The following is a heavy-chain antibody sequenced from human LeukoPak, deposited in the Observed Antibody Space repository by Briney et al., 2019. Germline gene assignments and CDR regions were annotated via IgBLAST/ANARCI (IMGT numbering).Heavy chain of an antibody. D-gene: IGHD3-10*01. CDR2: FYSCGST. Sequence: TGGSLRLSCAASGFTVSSNYMSWVRQAPGKGLEWVSVFYSCGSTYYADSVKGRFTISRDNSKNTLYLQMNNLRAEDTAVYYCASGSGSYRTPYYYMDVWGKGTTVTVSS. J-gene: IGHJ6*03. V-gene: IGHV3-53*01. CDR3: ASGSGSYRTPYYYMDV. CDR1: GFTVSSNY.